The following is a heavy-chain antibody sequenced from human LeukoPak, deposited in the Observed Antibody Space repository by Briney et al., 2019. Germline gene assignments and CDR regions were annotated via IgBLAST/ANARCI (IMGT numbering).Heavy chain of an antibody. D-gene: IGHD6-13*01. CDR2: IKQDGSEK. CDR3: ARDPIAAAGLYYYYGMDV. V-gene: IGHV3-7*01. CDR1: GFTFSSYW. Sequence: SGGSLRLSCAASGFTFSSYWMSWVRQAPGKGLEWVANIKQDGSEKYYVDSVKGRFTISRDNSKNTLYLQMNSLRAEDTAVYYCARDPIAAAGLYYYYGMDVWGQGTTVTVSS. J-gene: IGHJ6*02.